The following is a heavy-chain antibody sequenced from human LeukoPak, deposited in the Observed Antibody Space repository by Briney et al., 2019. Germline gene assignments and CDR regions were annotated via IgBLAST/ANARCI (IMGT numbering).Heavy chain of an antibody. CDR3: ARWDSSGYYYGNFDY. V-gene: IGHV4-59*01. D-gene: IGHD3-22*01. J-gene: IGHJ4*02. CDR1: GGSISSYY. CDR2: IYYSGST. Sequence: SETLSLTCTVSGGSISSYYWSWIRQPPGKGLEWIGYIYYSGSTNYNPSLKSRVTISVDTSKNQFSLKLSSVTAADTAVYYCARWDSSGYYYGNFDYWGQGTLVTVSS.